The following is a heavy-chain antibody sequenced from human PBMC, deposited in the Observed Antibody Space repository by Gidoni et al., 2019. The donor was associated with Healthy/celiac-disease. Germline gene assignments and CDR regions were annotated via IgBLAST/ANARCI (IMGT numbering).Heavy chain of an antibody. V-gene: IGHV4-59*01. D-gene: IGHD4-4*01. J-gene: IGHJ4*02. CDR2: IYYSGST. CDR1: GGSISSYY. CDR3: ARAYSNYFDY. Sequence: QVQLQESGPGLVKPSETLSLTCPVSGGSISSYYWSWIRQPPGKGLEWIGYIYYSGSTNYNPSLKSRVTISVDTSKNQFSLKLSSVTAADTAVYYCARAYSNYFDYWGQGTLVTVSS.